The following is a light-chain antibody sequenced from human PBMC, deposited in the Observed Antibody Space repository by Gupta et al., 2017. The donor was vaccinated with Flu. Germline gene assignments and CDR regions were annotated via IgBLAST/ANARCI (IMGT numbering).Light chain of an antibody. CDR1: NFRKKL. CDR3: QVWDYDTDHQV. V-gene: IGLV3-21*02. J-gene: IGLJ2*01. Sequence: GGDNFRKKLAHGSKQTAGQAPVCGVHDDSGRPWGIPERLSGSNSGTTATLTNARVEAGDEADYYCQVWDYDTDHQVFGGGTKLTVL. CDR2: DDS.